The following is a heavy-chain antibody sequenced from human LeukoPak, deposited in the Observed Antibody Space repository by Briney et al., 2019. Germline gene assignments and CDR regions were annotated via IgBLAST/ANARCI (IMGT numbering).Heavy chain of an antibody. V-gene: IGHV3-15*01. CDR2: IKSKTEGGTT. CDR1: GFTFTNAW. Sequence: GGSLRLSCAASGFTFTNAWMSWVRQAPGKGLEWVGRIKSKTEGGTTDYAASVKGRFTISRDDSKNTLYLQMNSLRLEDTAVYYCVRSDQQLVRTPNYYTYYMDVWGKGTTVIVSS. J-gene: IGHJ6*03. CDR3: VRSDQQLVRTPNYYTYYMDV. D-gene: IGHD6-13*01.